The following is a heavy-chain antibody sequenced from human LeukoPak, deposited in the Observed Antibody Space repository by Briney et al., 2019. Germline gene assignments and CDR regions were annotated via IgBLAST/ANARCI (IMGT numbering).Heavy chain of an antibody. CDR3: ARDRGNSEAFDI. J-gene: IGHJ3*02. D-gene: IGHD4-23*01. V-gene: IGHV3-30*19. CDR1: RFTFSSYG. CDR2: IQYDGSNE. Sequence: GGSLRLSCAASRFTFSSYGMHWVRQAPGKGLEWVAYIQYDGSNEQYADSVKGRFGISRDSSKNILYLQMNSLRAEDTAVYYCARDRGNSEAFDIWGQGTMVTVSS.